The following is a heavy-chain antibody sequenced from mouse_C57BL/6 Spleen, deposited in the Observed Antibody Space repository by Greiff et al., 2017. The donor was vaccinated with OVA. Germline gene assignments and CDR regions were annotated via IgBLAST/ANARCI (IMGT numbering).Heavy chain of an antibody. D-gene: IGHD2-4*01. J-gene: IGHJ4*01. CDR3: ARYDYGDYAMDY. CDR2: IDPPDSET. V-gene: IGHV1-52*01. CDR1: GYTFTSYW. Sequence: VQLQQPGAELVRPGSSVKLSCKASGYTFTSYWMHWVKQRPIQGLEWIGNIDPPDSETHYNQKFKDKATLTVDKSSSTAYMQLSSLTSADSAVYYCARYDYGDYAMDYWGQGTSVTVSS.